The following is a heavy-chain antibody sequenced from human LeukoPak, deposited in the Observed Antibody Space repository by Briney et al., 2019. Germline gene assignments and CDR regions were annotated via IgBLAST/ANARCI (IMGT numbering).Heavy chain of an antibody. J-gene: IGHJ4*02. CDR1: RFTLSTYW. V-gene: IGHV4-4*02. CDR3: AGLVGRYSSGLYYYYFDY. D-gene: IGHD3-22*01. Sequence: GSLRLSCAASRFTLSTYWMSWVRQPPGKGLEWIGEMYLSGTTHSNPSVKSRVTISIDKSKNQFFLNLSSVTAADTAVYYCAGLVGRYSSGLYYYYFDYWGQGTLVTVSS. CDR2: MYLSGTT.